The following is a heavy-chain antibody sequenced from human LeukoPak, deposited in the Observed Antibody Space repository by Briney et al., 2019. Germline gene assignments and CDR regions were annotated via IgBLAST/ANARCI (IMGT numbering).Heavy chain of an antibody. CDR1: GDSFITYY. CDR2: ISTSGYT. V-gene: IGHV4-4*07. D-gene: IGHD6-6*01. J-gene: IGHJ4*02. CDR3: ARDKLGSSYDF. Sequence: SETLSLTCTVSGDSFITYYWSWIRQPAGKGLEWIGRISTSGYTNYIPSLKSRLTMSIDTSKNQFSLKLTSVTAADTAVYYCARDKLGSSYDFWGQGTLVTVSS.